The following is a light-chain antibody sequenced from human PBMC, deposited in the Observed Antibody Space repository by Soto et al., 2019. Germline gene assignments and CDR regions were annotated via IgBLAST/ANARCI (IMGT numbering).Light chain of an antibody. V-gene: IGLV2-14*01. CDR2: EVS. Sequence: QSALTQPASVSGSLGQSITISCTGTSSDIGGYKYVSWYQQHPGKAPKLIIFEVSNRPSGVSDRFSGSNSGNTASLTISGLQAEDEDDYYCTSYSRYRVLVFGGGTKLTVL. CDR1: SSDIGGYKY. CDR3: TSYSRYRVLV. J-gene: IGLJ3*02.